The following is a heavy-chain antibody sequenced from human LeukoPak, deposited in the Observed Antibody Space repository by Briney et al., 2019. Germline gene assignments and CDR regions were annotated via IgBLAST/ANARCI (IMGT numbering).Heavy chain of an antibody. Sequence: SETLSLTCTVSGGSISGYYWSWIRQPPGKGLEWIGEINHSGSTNYNPSLKSRVTISVDTSKNQFSLKLSSVTAADTAVYYCARGIGLLDYWGQGTLVTVSS. V-gene: IGHV4-34*01. CDR2: INHSGST. CDR1: GGSISGYY. J-gene: IGHJ4*02. D-gene: IGHD3-22*01. CDR3: ARGIGLLDY.